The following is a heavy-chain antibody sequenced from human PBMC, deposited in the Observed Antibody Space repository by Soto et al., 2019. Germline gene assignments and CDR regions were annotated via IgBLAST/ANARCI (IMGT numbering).Heavy chain of an antibody. CDR1: GGTFSSYA. V-gene: IGHV1-69*13. Sequence: SVKVSCKAPGGTFSSYAISWVRQAPGQGLEWMGGIIPIFGTANYAQKFQGRVTITADESTSTAYMELSSLRSEDTAVYYCARRGRYCSGGSCYSAFTYYYGMDVWGQGTTVTVSS. CDR2: IIPIFGTA. J-gene: IGHJ6*02. CDR3: ARRGRYCSGGSCYSAFTYYYGMDV. D-gene: IGHD2-15*01.